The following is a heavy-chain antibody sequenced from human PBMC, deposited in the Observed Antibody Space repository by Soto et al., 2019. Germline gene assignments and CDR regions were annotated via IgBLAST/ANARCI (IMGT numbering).Heavy chain of an antibody. J-gene: IGHJ6*02. D-gene: IGHD3-10*01. Sequence: ASVKVSCKASGGTFSSYAISWVRQAPGQGLEWMGGIIPIFGTANYAQKFQGRVTITADKSTSTAYMELSSLRSEDTAVYYCARNSKLLWFRELYEEYYYGMDVWGQGTTVTVSS. CDR2: IIPIFGTA. CDR3: ARNSKLLWFRELYEEYYYGMDV. CDR1: GGTFSSYA. V-gene: IGHV1-69*06.